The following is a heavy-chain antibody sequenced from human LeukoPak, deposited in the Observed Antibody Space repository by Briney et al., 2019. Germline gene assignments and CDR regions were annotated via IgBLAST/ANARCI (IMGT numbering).Heavy chain of an antibody. CDR1: GGSFSGYY. D-gene: IGHD2-21*02. J-gene: IGHJ5*02. Sequence: SETLSLNCAVYGGSFSGYYWSWIRQPPGKGLEWIGEINHSGSTNYNPSLKSRVTISVDTSKNQFSLKLSSVTAADTAVYYCASLAYCGGDCTWDWFDPWGQGTLVTVSS. V-gene: IGHV4-34*01. CDR3: ASLAYCGGDCTWDWFDP. CDR2: INHSGST.